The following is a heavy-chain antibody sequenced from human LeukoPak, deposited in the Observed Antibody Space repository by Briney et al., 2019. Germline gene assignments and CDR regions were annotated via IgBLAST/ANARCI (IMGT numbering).Heavy chain of an antibody. V-gene: IGHV3-11*04. Sequence: PGGSLRLSCAASGFTFSDYYMSWLRQAPGKGLDWVSYISGSDNTINHADSVKGRFTISRDNAKHSLYLQMNSLRAEDTAVYYCAKDKKTYGGNSGYFDYWGQGTLVTVSS. CDR3: AKDKKTYGGNSGYFDY. CDR1: GFTFSDYY. D-gene: IGHD4-23*01. J-gene: IGHJ4*02. CDR2: ISGSDNTI.